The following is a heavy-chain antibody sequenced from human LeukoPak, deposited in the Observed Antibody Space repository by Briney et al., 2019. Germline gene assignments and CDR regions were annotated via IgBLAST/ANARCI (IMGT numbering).Heavy chain of an antibody. CDR1: GFTLSSYA. J-gene: IGHJ6*03. V-gene: IGHV3-23*01. CDR3: AREVNYYYMDV. Sequence: GGSLRLSCAASGFTLSSYAMSWVRQGPGKGLEWVSAISVSGNTYHADSVKGRFTISRDNAKNSLYLQMNSLRAEDTAVYYCAREVNYYYMDVLGKGTTVTVSS. CDR2: ISVSGNT.